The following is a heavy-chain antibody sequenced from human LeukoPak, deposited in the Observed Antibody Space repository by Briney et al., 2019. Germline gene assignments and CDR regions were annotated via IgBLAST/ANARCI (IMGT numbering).Heavy chain of an antibody. J-gene: IGHJ5*02. CDR3: ARELFGVPHP. D-gene: IGHD3-10*01. CDR2: IYYSGST. Sequence: SETLSLTCTVSGGSISSGGYYWSWIRQHPGKGLEWIGYIYYSGSTYYNPSLKSRVTISVDTSKNQFSLKLSSVTAADTAVYYCARELFGVPHPWGQGTLVTVSS. V-gene: IGHV4-31*03. CDR1: GGSISSGGYY.